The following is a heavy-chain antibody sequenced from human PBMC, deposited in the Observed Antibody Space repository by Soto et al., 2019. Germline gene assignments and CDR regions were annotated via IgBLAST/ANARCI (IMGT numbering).Heavy chain of an antibody. CDR1: GFTFSNYV. V-gene: IGHV3-74*01. CDR2: VSHDASTT. Sequence: GGSLRLSCAASGFTFSNYVMHWVRQAPGKGLGWVSRVSHDASTTSYADSVKGRFTISRDNSKNTLYLQMKSLRDEDTAVYYCDRDLDWVFYDYWGQGTPVTVSS. J-gene: IGHJ4*02. D-gene: IGHD3-3*01. CDR3: DRDLDWVFYDY.